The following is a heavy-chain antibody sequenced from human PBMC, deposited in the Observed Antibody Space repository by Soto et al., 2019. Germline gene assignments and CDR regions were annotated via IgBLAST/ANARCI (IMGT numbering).Heavy chain of an antibody. CDR2: IDYSGST. J-gene: IGHJ6*02. CDR3: AGGKRRFFYDTSGYYAYQYEGMDV. V-gene: IGHV4-31*03. CDR1: GGSIASGGYY. D-gene: IGHD3-22*01. Sequence: QVQLQESGPGLVKPSQTLSLTCTVSGGSIASGGYYWSWIRQHPGKGLEWVGNIDYSGSTYYNPSLKSRITLSLDTSKNQFPLRLGSGTAADAAVYYGAGGKRRFFYDTSGYYAYQYEGMDVWGQGTTVTVSS.